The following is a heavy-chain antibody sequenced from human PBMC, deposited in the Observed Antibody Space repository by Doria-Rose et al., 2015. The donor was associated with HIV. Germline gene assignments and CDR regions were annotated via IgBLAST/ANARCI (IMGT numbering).Heavy chain of an antibody. CDR1: GFTVSSNY. CDR3: ARDRNYYDSSGYTYYFDY. J-gene: IGHJ4*02. Sequence: SCAASGFTVSSNYMSWVRQAPGKGLEWVSVTYSGGSTYYADSVKGRFTISRDNSKNTLYLQMNSLRAEDTAVYYCARDRNYYDSSGYTYYFDYWGQGTLVTVSS. CDR2: TYSGGST. V-gene: IGHV3-66*01. D-gene: IGHD3-22*01.